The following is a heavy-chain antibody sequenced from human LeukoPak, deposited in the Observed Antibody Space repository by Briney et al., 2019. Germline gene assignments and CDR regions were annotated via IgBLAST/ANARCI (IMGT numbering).Heavy chain of an antibody. V-gene: IGHV3-15*01. CDR2: IKSKTDGGTT. CDR3: TPDRSTHQLFDY. J-gene: IGHJ4*02. CDR1: GFTFSNAW. D-gene: IGHD5-18*01. Sequence: GGSLRLSCAASGFTFSNAWMSWVRQAPGKGPEWVGRIKSKTDGGTTDYAAPVKGRFTISRDDSKNTPYLQMNSLKTEDTAVYYWTPDRSTHQLFDYWGQGTLVTGSS.